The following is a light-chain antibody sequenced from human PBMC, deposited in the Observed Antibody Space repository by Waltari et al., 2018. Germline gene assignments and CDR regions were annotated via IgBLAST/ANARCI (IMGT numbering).Light chain of an antibody. CDR3: QEYDSSSPSLT. CDR2: KAS. CDR1: QSISGR. Sequence: DIQMTQSPSTLSASVGDRVTITCRASQSISGRLAWYQQKPGKAPRLLIYKASSLESGVPSRFSGSGSGTDFTFTITSLQPDDLATYYCQEYDSSSPSLTFGGGTKVDIK. V-gene: IGKV1-5*03. J-gene: IGKJ4*01.